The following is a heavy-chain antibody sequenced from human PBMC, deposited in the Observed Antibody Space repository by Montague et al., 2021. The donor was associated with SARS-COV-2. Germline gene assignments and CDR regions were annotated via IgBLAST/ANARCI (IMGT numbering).Heavy chain of an antibody. CDR2: IDSSGST. CDR1: GGSIRSGSYY. CDR3: ARDYGAYSYYYGLDV. J-gene: IGHJ6*02. D-gene: IGHD4-17*01. Sequence: TLSLTCTVSGGSIRSGSYYWSWIRQPAGKGLEWIGRIDSSGSTNYNPTLKSRVTMTVDTSKNQFSLKVSSVTAADTAVYCCARDYGAYSYYYGLDVWGQGTTVTVSS. V-gene: IGHV4-61*02.